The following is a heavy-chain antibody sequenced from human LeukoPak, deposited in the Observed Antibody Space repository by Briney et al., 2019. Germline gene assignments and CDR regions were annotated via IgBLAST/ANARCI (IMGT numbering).Heavy chain of an antibody. CDR1: GFTFSSYA. Sequence: GGSLRLSCAASGFTFSSYAMSWVRQAPGKGLEWVSAISGSSGGRTYYADSVKGRFTISRDNSKNTLYLQMNSLRAEDTAVYFCARVGALSSSWLLYWGQGTLVTVSS. CDR2: ISGSSGGRT. J-gene: IGHJ4*02. D-gene: IGHD6-13*01. CDR3: ARVGALSSSWLLY. V-gene: IGHV3-23*01.